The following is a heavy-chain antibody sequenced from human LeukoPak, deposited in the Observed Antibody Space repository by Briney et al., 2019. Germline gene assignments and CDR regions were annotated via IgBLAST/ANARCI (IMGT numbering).Heavy chain of an antibody. CDR2: VSAYNGNT. CDR3: ARGLSMTMASDFDY. V-gene: IGHV1-18*01. J-gene: IGHJ4*02. CDR1: GYTFTSYG. Sequence: ASVKVSCKASGYTFTSYGISWVRQAPGQGLEWMGWVSAYNGNTNYAQKLQGRVTMTTDTSTSTAYMELRSLRSDDTAVYYCARGLSMTMASDFDYWGQGTLVTVSS. D-gene: IGHD4/OR15-4a*01.